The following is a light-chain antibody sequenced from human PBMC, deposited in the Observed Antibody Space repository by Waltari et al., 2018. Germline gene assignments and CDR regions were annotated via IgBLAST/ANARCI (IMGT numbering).Light chain of an antibody. Sequence: DIVMTLSPDSLAVYLGERATINCRSSQSVLYTSDNDNYLAWYQQKPGQPPKLLIYWASTRASGVPDRFSGSGSGTDFTLTISSLQAADVAVYYCQQYYTTPLTFGQGTRVEIK. CDR2: WAS. V-gene: IGKV4-1*01. J-gene: IGKJ1*01. CDR1: QSVLYTSDNDNY. CDR3: QQYYTTPLT.